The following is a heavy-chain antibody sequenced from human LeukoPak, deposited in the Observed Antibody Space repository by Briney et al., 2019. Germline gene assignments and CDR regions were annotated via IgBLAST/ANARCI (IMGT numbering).Heavy chain of an antibody. J-gene: IGHJ4*02. CDR2: IKQDGSEK. D-gene: IGHD3-3*01. V-gene: IGHV3-7*01. Sequence: GGSLRLSCAASGFTFSSYWMSWVRQAPGKGLEWVANIKQDGSEKYYVDSVKGRFTISRDNAKNSLYLQMNSLRAEDTAVYYCARVSYDFWSGYYSGWAFDYWGQGTLVTVSS. CDR1: GFTFSSYW. CDR3: ARVSYDFWSGYYSGWAFDY.